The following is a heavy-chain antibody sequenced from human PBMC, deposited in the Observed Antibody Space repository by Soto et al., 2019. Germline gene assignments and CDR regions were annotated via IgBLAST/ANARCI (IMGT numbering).Heavy chain of an antibody. Sequence: EVQVVETGGGLIQPGGSLRLSCAASGFTVSNNYMSWVRQAPGKGLEWVSVLYSGGSTYYADSVKGRFTTSRDNSKNTIYMQMNSLRAEDTAVYYCAKDRGGRDFDYWGQGTLVTVSS. CDR3: AKDRGGRDFDY. D-gene: IGHD1-26*01. CDR1: GFTVSNNY. J-gene: IGHJ4*02. V-gene: IGHV3-53*02. CDR2: LYSGGST.